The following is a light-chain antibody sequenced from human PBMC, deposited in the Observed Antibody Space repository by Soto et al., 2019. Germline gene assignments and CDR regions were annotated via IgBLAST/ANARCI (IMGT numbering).Light chain of an antibody. CDR2: AAS. CDR3: QKYNSVPLT. V-gene: IGKV1-27*01. J-gene: IGKJ4*01. CDR1: QCISNY. Sequence: DIQMTQSPSSLSASVGDRVTITCRASQCISNYLAWYQQKPGKVPKLLIYAASTLQSGVPSRFSGSGSGTEFTLTISSLQPEDVATYYCQKYNSVPLTFGGGTKVEIK.